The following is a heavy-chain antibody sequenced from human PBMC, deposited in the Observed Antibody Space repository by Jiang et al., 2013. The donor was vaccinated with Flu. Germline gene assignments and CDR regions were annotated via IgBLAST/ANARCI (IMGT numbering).Heavy chain of an antibody. CDR3: ARDPGGATLGAVFGYFDY. D-gene: IGHD1-26*01. V-gene: IGHV3-30-3*01. CDR1: GFTFSSYA. J-gene: IGHJ4*02. Sequence: SGFTFSSYAMHWVRQAPGKGLEWVAVISYDGSNKYYADSVKGRFTISRDNSKNTLYLQMNSLRAEDTAVYYCARDPGGATLGAVFGYFDYWGQGTLVTVSS. CDR2: ISYDGSNK.